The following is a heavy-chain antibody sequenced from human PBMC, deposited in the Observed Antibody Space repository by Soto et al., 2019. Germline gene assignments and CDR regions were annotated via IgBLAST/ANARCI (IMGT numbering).Heavy chain of an antibody. D-gene: IGHD6-25*01. Sequence: ASVKVSCKASGFTFTSSAMQWVRQARGQRLEWIGWIVVGSGNTNYAQKFQERVTITRDMSTSTAYMELSSLRSEDTAVYYCAAVNLAADAFDIWGQGTMVTVSS. J-gene: IGHJ3*02. CDR3: AAVNLAADAFDI. CDR1: GFTFTSSA. CDR2: IVVGSGNT. V-gene: IGHV1-58*02.